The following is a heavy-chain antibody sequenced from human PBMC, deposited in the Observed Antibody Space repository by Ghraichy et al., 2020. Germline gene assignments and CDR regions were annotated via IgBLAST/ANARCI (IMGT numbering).Heavy chain of an antibody. CDR3: ARSPDIVATIDAFDI. J-gene: IGHJ3*02. CDR1: GGSISSYY. V-gene: IGHV4-59*01. D-gene: IGHD5-12*01. Sequence: ETLSLTCTVSGGSISSYYWSWIRQPPGKGLEWIGYIYYSGSTNYNPSLKSRVTISVDTSKSQFSLKLSSVTAADTAVYYCARSPDIVATIDAFDIWGQGTMVTVSS. CDR2: IYYSGST.